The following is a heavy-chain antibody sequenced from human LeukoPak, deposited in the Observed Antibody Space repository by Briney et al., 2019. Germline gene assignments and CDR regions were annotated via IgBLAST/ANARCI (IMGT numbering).Heavy chain of an antibody. CDR1: GGSVSTSDYY. J-gene: IGHJ4*02. Sequence: KPSETLSLTCTVSGGSVSTSDYYWGWIRQSPVKGLEWIGDVFYTGKTNYNPSLRGRATISIDTSKNQFSLKLTYVTAADSAVYARVFDSWGQGTLVTVSS. V-gene: IGHV4-39*07. CDR3: VFDS. CDR2: VFYTGKT.